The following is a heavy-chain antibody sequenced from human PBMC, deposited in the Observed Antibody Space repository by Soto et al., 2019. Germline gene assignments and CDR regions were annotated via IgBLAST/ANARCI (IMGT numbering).Heavy chain of an antibody. V-gene: IGHV1-69*01. D-gene: IGHD5-18*01. CDR1: GGTFSSYA. CDR3: ARVSLGDTAMGKGGAFDI. J-gene: IGHJ3*02. CDR2: IIPIFGTA. Sequence: QVQLVQSGAEVKKPGSSVKVSCKASGGTFSSYAISWVRQAPGQGLEWMGGIIPIFGTANYAQKFQGRVTITGDESTSTAYMELSSLRSEDTAVYYCARVSLGDTAMGKGGAFDIWGQGTMVTVSS.